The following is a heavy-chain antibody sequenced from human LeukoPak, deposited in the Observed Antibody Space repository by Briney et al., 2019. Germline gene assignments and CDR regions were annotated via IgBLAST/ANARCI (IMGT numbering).Heavy chain of an antibody. CDR2: IIPIFGTA. D-gene: IGHD6-19*01. J-gene: IGHJ5*02. CDR1: GGTFSSYA. CDR3: ARGRQWLVTGGFDP. Sequence: SVKVSCKASGGTFSSYAISWVRQAPGQGLEWMGGIIPIFGTANYAQKFQGRVTITADESTGTAYMELSSLRSEDTAVYYCARGRQWLVTGGFDPWGQGTLVTVSS. V-gene: IGHV1-69*13.